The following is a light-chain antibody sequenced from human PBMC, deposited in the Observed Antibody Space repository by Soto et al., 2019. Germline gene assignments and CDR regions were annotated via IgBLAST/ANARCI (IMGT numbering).Light chain of an antibody. CDR2: LGS. CDR3: AQALQSVT. J-gene: IGKJ4*01. V-gene: IGKV2-28*01. Sequence: DVGLAQPPRSLPVTPGESSSIYCKASQSLLLSSGNNYLDWYLQKPGQSPQLLIYLGSTRASGVPDRFSGSGSGTDFTLKISTVEAEDVGVYYCAQALQSVTFSGGTKVDIK. CDR1: QSLLLSSGNNY.